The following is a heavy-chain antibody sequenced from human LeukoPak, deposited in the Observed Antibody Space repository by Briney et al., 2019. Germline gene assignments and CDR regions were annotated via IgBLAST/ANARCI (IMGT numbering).Heavy chain of an antibody. J-gene: IGHJ6*03. D-gene: IGHD3-10*01. CDR1: GSSLVSYG. V-gene: IGHV3-30*02. CDR2: IRLVGSNK. CDR3: ARDKGQDYSGSGSYYPHYMDV. Sequence: GGSLRLSCAGLGSSLVSYGMNWVRKAPGKGRGWGAFIRLVGSNKYYADSVKGRFIISRDNSKNTLYLQMNSLRAEDTAVYYCARDKGQDYSGSGSYYPHYMDVWGKGTTVTVSS.